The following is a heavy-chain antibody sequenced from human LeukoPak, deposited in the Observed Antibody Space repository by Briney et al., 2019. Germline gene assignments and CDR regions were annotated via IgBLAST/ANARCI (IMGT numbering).Heavy chain of an antibody. D-gene: IGHD3-22*01. CDR3: AKFRYHSNDNNYLDFNY. V-gene: IGHV3-23*01. J-gene: IGHJ4*02. Sequence: GGSLRLSCAASGFTFSSYAMGWVRQAPGKGPEWVSSISRSGGHTYFADFVKGRFTISRDNSKNTLDLQMNSLKVEDTAVYYCAKFRYHSNDNNYLDFNYWGQGTLVTVSS. CDR2: ISRSGGHT. CDR1: GFTFSSYA.